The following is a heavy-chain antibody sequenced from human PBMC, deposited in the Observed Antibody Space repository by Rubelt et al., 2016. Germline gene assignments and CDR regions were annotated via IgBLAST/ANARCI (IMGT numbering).Heavy chain of an antibody. CDR1: GFTFSSYS. Sequence: EVQLVESGGGLVQPGGSLRLSCAASGFTFSSYSMNWVRQAPGKGLEWVSYISSSSSTIYYADSVKGRFNISRENAKNSLYLQMNSLRAEDTAVYYCARDGPEQWLVPEFDYWGQGTLVTVSP. J-gene: IGHJ4*02. D-gene: IGHD6-19*01. CDR2: ISSSSSTI. V-gene: IGHV3-48*01. CDR3: ARDGPEQWLVPEFDY.